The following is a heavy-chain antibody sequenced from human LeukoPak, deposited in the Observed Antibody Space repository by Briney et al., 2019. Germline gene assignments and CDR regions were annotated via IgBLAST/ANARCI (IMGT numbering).Heavy chain of an antibody. CDR2: INPNSGGT. J-gene: IGHJ1*01. Sequence: ASVKVSCKASGYTFTGYYMHWVRQAPGQGLEWMGWINPNSGGTNYAQKFQGRVTMTRDTSISTAYMELSRLRSDDTAVYYCARDFPAPGIAVAGTSSIQHWGQGTLVTVSS. V-gene: IGHV1-2*02. D-gene: IGHD6-19*01. CDR1: GYTFTGYY. CDR3: ARDFPAPGIAVAGTSSIQH.